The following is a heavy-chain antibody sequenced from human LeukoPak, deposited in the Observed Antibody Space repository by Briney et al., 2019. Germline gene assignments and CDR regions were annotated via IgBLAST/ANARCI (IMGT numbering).Heavy chain of an antibody. D-gene: IGHD6-19*01. J-gene: IGHJ4*02. CDR1: GFTFSSYA. CDR3: ANLQGIAVAIELDY. CDR2: ISGSGGST. V-gene: IGHV3-23*01. Sequence: GGPLRLSCAASGFTFSSYAMSWVRQAPGKGLEWVSAISGSGGSTYYADSVKGRFTISRDNSKNTLYLQMNSLRAEDTAVYYCANLQGIAVAIELDYWGQGTLVTVSS.